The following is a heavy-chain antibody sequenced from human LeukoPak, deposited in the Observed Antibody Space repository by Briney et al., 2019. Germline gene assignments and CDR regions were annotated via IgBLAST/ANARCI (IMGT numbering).Heavy chain of an antibody. Sequence: SETLSLTCTVSGGSISSYYWSWIRQPPGKGLEWIGYIYYSGSTNYNPSLKSRVTISVDTSKNQFSLKLSSVTAADTAVYYCARVLWFGESSPGTDYWGQGTLVTVSS. V-gene: IGHV4-59*12. CDR1: GGSISSYY. J-gene: IGHJ4*02. CDR2: IYYSGST. CDR3: ARVLWFGESSPGTDY. D-gene: IGHD3-10*01.